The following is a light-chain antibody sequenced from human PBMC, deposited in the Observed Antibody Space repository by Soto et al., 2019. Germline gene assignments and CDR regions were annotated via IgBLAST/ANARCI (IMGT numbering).Light chain of an antibody. J-gene: IGKJ5*01. CDR1: QDISNY. V-gene: IGKV1-33*01. CDR3: QQYKHLIT. Sequence: DIQMTQSPSSLSASVGDRVTITCQASQDISNYLNWYQQKPGKAPKLLIYDASNLETGVTSRFSGSGSGTDFNFTITSLQHEDIATYYCQQYKHLITFGKGTRLEIK. CDR2: DAS.